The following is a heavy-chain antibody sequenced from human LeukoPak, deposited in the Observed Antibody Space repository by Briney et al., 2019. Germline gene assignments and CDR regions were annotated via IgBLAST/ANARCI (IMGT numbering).Heavy chain of an antibody. CDR3: TKRAEFGGFDP. J-gene: IGHJ5*02. CDR1: GFTFSTSA. V-gene: IGHV3-23*01. D-gene: IGHD3-10*01. CDR2: ISTTVDNT. Sequence: GGSLRLSCAASGFTFSTSAMSEVRQAPGKGREWVSSISTTVDNTYYADSVKGRFTISRDNSNHTLYLQMNSLTAEDTAVYYCTKRAEFGGFDPWGQGTLVTVSS.